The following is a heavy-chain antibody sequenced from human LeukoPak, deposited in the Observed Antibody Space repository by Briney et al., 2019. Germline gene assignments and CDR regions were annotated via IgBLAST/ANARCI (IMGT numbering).Heavy chain of an antibody. CDR3: ARSRHSYDSSGFPHH. CDR2: INWNGGST. V-gene: IGHV3-20*04. D-gene: IGHD3-22*01. J-gene: IGHJ5*02. Sequence: PGGSLRLSCAASGFTFDDYSMTWVRQAPGKGLEWVSGINWNGGSTGYADSVKGRFTISRDNAKNSLYLQMNSLRAEDTALYYCARSRHSYDSSGFPHHWGQGTLVTVSS. CDR1: GFTFDDYS.